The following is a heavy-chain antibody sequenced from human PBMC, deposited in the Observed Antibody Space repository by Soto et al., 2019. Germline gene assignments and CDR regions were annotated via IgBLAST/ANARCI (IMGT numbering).Heavy chain of an antibody. Sequence: EEQLVESGGGLVKPGWSLRLSCAASGFTFSTSIMNWVRQAPGTGLEWVSSITSSSSHMFYADSVKGRFTISRDNARNSLYLQMNSLRAEDTAIYYCTTALGRVHTITWGQGTLVTGSS. J-gene: IGHJ4*02. CDR1: GFTFSTSI. CDR2: ITSSSSHM. V-gene: IGHV3-21*06. CDR3: TTALGRVHTIT. D-gene: IGHD5-12*01.